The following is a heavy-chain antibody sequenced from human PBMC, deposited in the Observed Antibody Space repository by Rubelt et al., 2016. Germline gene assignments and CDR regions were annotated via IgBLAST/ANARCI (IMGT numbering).Heavy chain of an antibody. J-gene: IGHJ4*02. CDR3: ASSSSWVDY. D-gene: IGHD6-13*01. Sequence: QLQLQESGSGLVKPSQTLSLTCAVSGGSISSGGYSWSWIRQLPGKGLEWIGSTYHSGRTYYNPSLKSRVTISGDSAKNQLSPKLSSVTAEDTAVYYCASSSSWVDYWGQGTLVTVSS. CDR2: TYHSGRT. V-gene: IGHV4-30-2*01. CDR1: GGSISSGGYS.